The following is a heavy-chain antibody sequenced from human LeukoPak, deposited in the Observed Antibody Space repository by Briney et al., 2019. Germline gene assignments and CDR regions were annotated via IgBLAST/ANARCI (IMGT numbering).Heavy chain of an antibody. J-gene: IGHJ4*02. CDR3: ARSKYSSGLLDY. CDR2: IIPIFGTA. V-gene: IGHV1-69*13. D-gene: IGHD6-19*01. CDR1: GGTFSSYA. Sequence: SVKVSCTASGGTFSSYAISWVRQAPGQGLEWMGGIIPIFGTANYAQKFQGRVTITADESTSTAYMELSSLRSEDTAVYYCARSKYSSGLLDYWGQGTLVTVSS.